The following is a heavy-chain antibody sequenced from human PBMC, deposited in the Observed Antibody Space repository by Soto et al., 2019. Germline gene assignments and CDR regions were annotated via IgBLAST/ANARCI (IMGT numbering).Heavy chain of an antibody. Sequence: QVQLQESGPGLVKPSQTLSLTCTVSGGSISSADYYWSWIRQHPGKGLEWIGYIYYSGSTYYNPSLKSRVTISVDTSKNQFSLKLSSVTAADTAVYYCARDSTGYETYYYYGMDVWVQGTTVTVSS. CDR1: GGSISSADYY. V-gene: IGHV4-31*03. CDR3: ARDSTGYETYYYYGMDV. J-gene: IGHJ6*02. D-gene: IGHD2-2*01. CDR2: IYYSGST.